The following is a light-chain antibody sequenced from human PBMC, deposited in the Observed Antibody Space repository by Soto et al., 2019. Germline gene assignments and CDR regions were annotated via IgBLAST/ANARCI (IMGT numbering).Light chain of an antibody. Sequence: IVIPHSPATQSVSPAALAILSRRASQSVSSNLAWYQHKPGQAPRLLIYGASTRASGIPARFSGSGSETDFTLTISSLQSEDSAVYYCQQYHNGPPITVGQGTRLEIK. J-gene: IGKJ5*01. V-gene: IGKV3-15*01. CDR1: QSVSSN. CDR2: GAS. CDR3: QQYHNGPPIT.